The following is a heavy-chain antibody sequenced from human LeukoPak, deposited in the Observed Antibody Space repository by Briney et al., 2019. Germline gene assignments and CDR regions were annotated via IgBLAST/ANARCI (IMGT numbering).Heavy chain of an antibody. D-gene: IGHD2-21*02. CDR2: IRSKANSYAT. Sequence: PGGSLRLSCAASGFTFSGSAMHWVRQASGKGLEWVGRIRSKANSYATAYAASVKGRLTISRDDSKNTAYLQMNSLKTEDTAVYYCTSPSPEEAYCGGDCYSDAFDIWGQGTMVTVSS. V-gene: IGHV3-73*01. J-gene: IGHJ3*02. CDR1: GFTFSGSA. CDR3: TSPSPEEAYCGGDCYSDAFDI.